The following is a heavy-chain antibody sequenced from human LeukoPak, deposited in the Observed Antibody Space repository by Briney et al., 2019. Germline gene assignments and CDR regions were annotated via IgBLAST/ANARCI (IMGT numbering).Heavy chain of an antibody. CDR3: ARNPPYSSSLWVFDY. CDR1: GFTFSSYA. D-gene: IGHD6-6*01. V-gene: IGHV3-30-3*01. Sequence: GRSLRLSCAASGFTFSSYAMHWVRQAPGKGLEWVAVISYDGSNKYYADSVKGRFTISRDNAKNSLYLQMNSLRAEDTAVYYCARNPPYSSSLWVFDYWGQGTLVTVSS. J-gene: IGHJ4*02. CDR2: ISYDGSNK.